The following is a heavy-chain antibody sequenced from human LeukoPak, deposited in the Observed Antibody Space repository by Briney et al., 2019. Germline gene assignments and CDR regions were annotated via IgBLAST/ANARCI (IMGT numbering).Heavy chain of an antibody. Sequence: GGSLRLSCAASGFTFNSYGMSWVRQAPGKGLEWVSAISGSGDRTYYADSVKGRFTISRDNSKNTLYLQMNSLRAEDTAVYYCAKIDSSGYYLVPGFDYWGQGTLVTVSS. J-gene: IGHJ4*02. CDR2: ISGSGDRT. V-gene: IGHV3-23*01. CDR1: GFTFNSYG. D-gene: IGHD3-22*01. CDR3: AKIDSSGYYLVPGFDY.